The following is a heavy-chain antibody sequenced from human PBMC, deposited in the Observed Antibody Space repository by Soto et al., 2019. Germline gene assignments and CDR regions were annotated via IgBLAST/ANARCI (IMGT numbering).Heavy chain of an antibody. CDR2: FDPEDGET. Sequence: QVQLVQSGAEVKKPGASVKVSCKVSGYTLTELSMHWVRQAPGKGREWMGGFDPEDGETIYAQKFQGRVTMTEDTPTDTAYMKPSSLRSEDTAVYYCAITPVWFGAGLSKSYRYYSYYYGMDVWGQGTTVTVSS. J-gene: IGHJ6*02. D-gene: IGHD3-10*01. CDR1: GYTLTELS. V-gene: IGHV1-24*01. CDR3: AITPVWFGAGLSKSYRYYSYYYGMDV.